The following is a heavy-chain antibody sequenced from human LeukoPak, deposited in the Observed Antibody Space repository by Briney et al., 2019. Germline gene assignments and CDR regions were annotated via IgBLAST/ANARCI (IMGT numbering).Heavy chain of an antibody. Sequence: PGGSQRLSCTASGFIVSSNYMSWVRQAPGKGLEWVSIIYSGGSTYYADSVKGRFTISRDNSKNTLYLQMNSLRAEDTAVYYCARYSLQQLPPSYFDYWGQGTLLTVSS. CDR1: GFIVSSNY. V-gene: IGHV3-53*01. D-gene: IGHD6-13*01. CDR3: ARYSLQQLPPSYFDY. J-gene: IGHJ4*02. CDR2: IYSGGST.